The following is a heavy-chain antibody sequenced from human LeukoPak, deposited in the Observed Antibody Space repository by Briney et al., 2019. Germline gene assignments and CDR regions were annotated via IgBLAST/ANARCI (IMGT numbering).Heavy chain of an antibody. CDR2: IYSGGST. Sequence: GGSLRLSCAASGFTVSSNYMSWVRQAPGKGLEWVSVIYSGGSTYYADSVKGRFTISRDNSKNTLYLQMNSLRAEDTAVYYCAKVNIMITFGGYGMDVWGQGTTVTVSS. CDR3: AKVNIMITFGGYGMDV. J-gene: IGHJ6*02. D-gene: IGHD3-16*01. CDR1: GFTVSSNY. V-gene: IGHV3-53*05.